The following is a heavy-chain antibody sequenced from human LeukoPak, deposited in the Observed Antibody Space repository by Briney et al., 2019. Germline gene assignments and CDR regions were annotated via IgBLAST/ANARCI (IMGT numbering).Heavy chain of an antibody. J-gene: IGHJ4*02. V-gene: IGHV3-66*01. Sequence: PGGFLRLSCAASGFTFSTYWMSWVRQAPGKGLEWVSVIYSGGSTYYADSVKGRFTISRDNSKNTLYLQMNSLRAEDTAVYYCARAPHSGSSLDFDYWGQGTLITVSS. D-gene: IGHD3-10*01. CDR1: GFTFSTYW. CDR2: IYSGGST. CDR3: ARAPHSGSSLDFDY.